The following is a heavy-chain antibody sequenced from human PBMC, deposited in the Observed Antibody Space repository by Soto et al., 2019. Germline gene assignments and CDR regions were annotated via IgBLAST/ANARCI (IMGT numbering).Heavy chain of an antibody. CDR1: GGSVTSDSYY. Sequence: QVQLQESGPGLVKPSETLSLTCTVSGGSVTSDSYYWSWIRQPPGKGLEWIGHIYYSGSTNYNPSLKRRVTISVDTSKNQISLKLSSVTAADTALYYCARDQGIAVAVFDYWGQGTLVTVSS. CDR2: IYYSGST. V-gene: IGHV4-61*01. CDR3: ARDQGIAVAVFDY. J-gene: IGHJ4*02. D-gene: IGHD6-19*01.